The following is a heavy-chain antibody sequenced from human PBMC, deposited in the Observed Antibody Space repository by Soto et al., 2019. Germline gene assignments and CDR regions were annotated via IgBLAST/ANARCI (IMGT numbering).Heavy chain of an antibody. CDR3: ARRASR. CDR2: IHPSGQPI. CDR1: GFTFSSSE. Sequence: EVQLVESGGGLVQPGGSLRLCCAVSGFTFSSSEMYWVRQAPGKGLEWISYIHPSGQPIFYADSVKGRFTISRDNANNSLFLQMNSLRAEDTAVYYCARRASRWGQGTMVTVSS. D-gene: IGHD1-26*01. V-gene: IGHV3-48*03. J-gene: IGHJ3*01.